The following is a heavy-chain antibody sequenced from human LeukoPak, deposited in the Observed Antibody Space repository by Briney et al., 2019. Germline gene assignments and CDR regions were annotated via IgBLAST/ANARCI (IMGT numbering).Heavy chain of an antibody. Sequence: ASEKVSCKASGYTFTSYYMHWVRQALGQGLEWMGIINPSGGSTSYAQKFQGRVTMTRDTSTSTVYMELSSLRSEDTAVYYCARAATPYSTSIIGGPFYPWGQGTLVTVSS. CDR1: GYTFTSYY. CDR2: INPSGGST. J-gene: IGHJ5*02. CDR3: ARAATPYSTSIIGGPFYP. D-gene: IGHD6-6*01. V-gene: IGHV1-46*03.